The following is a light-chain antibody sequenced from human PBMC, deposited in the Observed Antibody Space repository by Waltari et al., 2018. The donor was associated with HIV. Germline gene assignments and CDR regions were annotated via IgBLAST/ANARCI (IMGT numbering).Light chain of an antibody. V-gene: IGLV3-1*01. CDR1: KLVDKD. CDR3: QTWDSGTAV. Sequence: SYELTQPSSVSVSPGQTAIITCSGNKLVDKDICWYQQKTVRTPVMVIYEDNKRPSGIPVRFSGSNSGNTATLTISGTQAMDESDYYCQTWDSGTAVFGGGTKLTVL. CDR2: EDN. J-gene: IGLJ2*01.